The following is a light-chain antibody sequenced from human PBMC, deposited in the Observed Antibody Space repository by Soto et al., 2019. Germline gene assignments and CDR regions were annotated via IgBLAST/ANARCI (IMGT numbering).Light chain of an antibody. CDR3: LQFHSLPWT. CDR2: WAV. Sequence: DIVLTQSPDSLAVSLGGRATVKCESSQSLFYGPNNRSLITWYQQRYGQPPRPLFFWAVVRGSGVPQRFTGVDSGTEFTLTIDNLQAEDVAIYFCLQFHSLPWTFGQGTRVEMK. CDR1: QSLFYGPNNRSL. J-gene: IGKJ1*01. V-gene: IGKV4-1*01.